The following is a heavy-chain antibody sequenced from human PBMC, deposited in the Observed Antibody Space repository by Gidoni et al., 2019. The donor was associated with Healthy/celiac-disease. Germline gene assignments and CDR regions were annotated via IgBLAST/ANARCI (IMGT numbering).Heavy chain of an antibody. D-gene: IGHD5-12*01. CDR1: GGSFSGYY. CDR3: ARGVEMATIFGY. CDR2: INHSGST. V-gene: IGHV4-34*01. J-gene: IGHJ4*02. Sequence: QVQLQQWGAGLLKPSETLYLTCAGYGGSFSGYYWSWIRQPPGKGLEWIGEINHSGSTNYTPSLKSRVTISVDTSKNQFSLKLSSVTAADTAVYYCARGVEMATIFGYWGQGTLVTVSS.